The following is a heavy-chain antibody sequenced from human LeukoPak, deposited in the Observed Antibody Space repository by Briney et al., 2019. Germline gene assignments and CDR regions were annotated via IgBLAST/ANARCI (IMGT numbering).Heavy chain of an antibody. J-gene: IGHJ4*02. V-gene: IGHV3-30*02. CDR3: AKPRSLNIVGGAVDY. D-gene: IGHD1-26*01. CDR1: GFTFSSYG. Sequence: PGGSLRLSCAASGFTFSSYGMHWVRQAPGKGLEWVAVIWYDGSNKYYADSVKGRFTFSRDNSKNTLYLQMNSLRAEDTAVYYCAKPRSLNIVGGAVDYWGQGTLVTVSS. CDR2: IWYDGSNK.